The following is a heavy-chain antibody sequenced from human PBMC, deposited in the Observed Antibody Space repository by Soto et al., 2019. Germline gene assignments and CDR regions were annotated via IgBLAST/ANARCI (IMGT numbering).Heavy chain of an antibody. CDR2: VTHGGGGGT. V-gene: IGHV3-23*01. Sequence: EVQLLESGGGLVQPGGSLRLSCAASGFTFSGYAMSWVRQAPGKGLKWVSTVTHGGGGGTYYADSVRGRFTISRDNSKHPLYLQMNSLRAEDSAVYYCAKGRGGQQATWYFDLWGRGTLVTVSS. J-gene: IGHJ2*01. CDR3: AKGRGGQQATWYFDL. CDR1: GFTFSGYA.